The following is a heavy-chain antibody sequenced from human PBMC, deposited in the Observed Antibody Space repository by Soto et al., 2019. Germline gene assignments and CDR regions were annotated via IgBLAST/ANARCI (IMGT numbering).Heavy chain of an antibody. V-gene: IGHV4-31*03. CDR1: GGSISSEGYY. D-gene: IGHD5-18*01. CDR2: IYYSGTT. CDR3: ARGRGYSYGPYYFDY. Sequence: SDTLSITCTVSGGSISSEGYYWSWFRQLPGKGLEWIGDIYYSGTTYHNPSLRSRLTISGDASKNQFSLKLSSVTAADTALYYCARGRGYSYGPYYFDYWGQGTLVTVSS. J-gene: IGHJ4*02.